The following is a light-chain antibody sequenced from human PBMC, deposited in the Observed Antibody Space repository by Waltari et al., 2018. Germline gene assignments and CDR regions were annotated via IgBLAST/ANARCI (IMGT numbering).Light chain of an antibody. CDR1: SSYVGGYNY. Sequence: QSALTQPPPASGSPGQSVTIPCTGTSSYVGGYNYASCYQQHPVKAPKLMIYEVTKRPSGVPDRFSGSKSGNTASLTVSGLQAEDEADYYCSSYAGSNLYVFGTGTKVTVL. J-gene: IGLJ1*01. CDR3: SSYAGSNLYV. CDR2: EVT. V-gene: IGLV2-8*01.